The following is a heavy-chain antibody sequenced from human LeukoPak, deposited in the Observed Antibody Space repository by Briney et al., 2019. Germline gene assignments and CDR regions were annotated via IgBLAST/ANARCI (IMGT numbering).Heavy chain of an antibody. V-gene: IGHV4-59*12. J-gene: IGHJ4*02. CDR2: IFYSGST. CDR3: ASGYGDYYVFDY. CDR1: GGSISSYY. D-gene: IGHD4-17*01. Sequence: PSETLSLTCTVSGGSISSYYWSWIRQPPGKGLEWIGYIFYSGSTNYNPSLKSRVTISVDTSKNQFSLKLSSVTAADTAVYYCASGYGDYYVFDYWGQGTLVTVSS.